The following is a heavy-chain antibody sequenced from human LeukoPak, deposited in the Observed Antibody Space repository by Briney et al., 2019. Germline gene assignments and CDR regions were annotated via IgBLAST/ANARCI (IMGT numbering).Heavy chain of an antibody. D-gene: IGHD2-2*01. Sequence: PSETLSLTCPIYAGTISRSDYDWGWIRQPPGKGLEWIGSISYSGRTSYNPSLKSRVTISVDMSKNQFSLKRTSVTAADTAMYYCVRRCGITSCYRRGDYWGEGTLVTVSS. V-gene: IGHV4-39*01. J-gene: IGHJ4*02. CDR2: ISYSGRT. CDR3: VRRCGITSCYRRGDY. CDR1: AGTISRSDYD.